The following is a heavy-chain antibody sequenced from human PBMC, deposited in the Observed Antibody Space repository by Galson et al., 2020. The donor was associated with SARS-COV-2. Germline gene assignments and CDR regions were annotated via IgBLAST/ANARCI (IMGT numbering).Heavy chain of an antibody. J-gene: IGHJ6*02. V-gene: IGHV4-39*01. D-gene: IGHD2-15*01. CDR3: ARPGCSGGSCAPYYYGMDV. Sequence: SETLSLTCTVSGGSISSSSYYWGWIRQPPGKGLEWIGSIYYSGSTYYNPSLKSRVTISVDTSKNQFSLKLSSVTAADTAVYYCARPGCSGGSCAPYYYGMDVWGQGTTVTVSS. CDR1: GGSISSSSYY. CDR2: IYYSGST.